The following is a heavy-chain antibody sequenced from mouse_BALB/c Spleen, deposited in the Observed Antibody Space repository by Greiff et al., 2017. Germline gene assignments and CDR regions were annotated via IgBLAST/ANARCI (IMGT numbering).Heavy chain of an antibody. J-gene: IGHJ3*01. Sequence: EVKLMESGGGLVKPGGSLKLSCAASGFTFSDYYMYWVRQTPEKRLEWVATISDGGSYTYYPDSVKGRFTISRDNAKNNLYLQMSSLKSEDTAMYYCARSYYRFPSFASWGQGTLVTVSA. CDR1: GFTFSDYY. CDR2: ISDGGSYT. CDR3: ARSYYRFPSFAS. D-gene: IGHD2-14*01. V-gene: IGHV5-4*02.